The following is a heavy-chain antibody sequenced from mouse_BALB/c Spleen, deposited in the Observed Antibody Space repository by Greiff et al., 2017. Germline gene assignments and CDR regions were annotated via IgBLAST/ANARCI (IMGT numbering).Heavy chain of an antibody. CDR3: ARGGVYYPFDY. V-gene: IGHV1-7*01. D-gene: IGHD2-1*01. Sequence: VHLVESGAELAKPGASVKMSCKASGYTFTSYWMHWVKQRPGQGLEWIGYINPSTGYTEYNQKFKDKATLTADKSSSTAYMQLSSLTSEDSAVYYCARGGVYYPFDYWGQGTTLTVSS. J-gene: IGHJ2*01. CDR2: INPSTGYT. CDR1: GYTFTSYW.